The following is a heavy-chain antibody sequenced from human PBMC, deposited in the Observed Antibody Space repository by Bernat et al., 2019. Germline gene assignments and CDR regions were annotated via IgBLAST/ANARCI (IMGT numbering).Heavy chain of an antibody. J-gene: IGHJ4*02. Sequence: QVQLQESGPGLVKPSETLSLTCTVSGGSISSYYWSWIRQPPGKGLEWIGYIYYSGSTNYNPSLKSRVTISVDTSKNQFSLKLGSVTAADTTVYYCARDSWSRYDFWSGYYSEGFDYWGQGTLVTVSS. CDR2: IYYSGST. D-gene: IGHD3-3*01. CDR3: ARDSWSRYDFWSGYYSEGFDY. V-gene: IGHV4-59*01. CDR1: GGSISSYY.